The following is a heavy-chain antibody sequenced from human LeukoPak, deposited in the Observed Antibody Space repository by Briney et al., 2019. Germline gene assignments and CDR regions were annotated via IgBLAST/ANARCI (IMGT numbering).Heavy chain of an antibody. D-gene: IGHD6-13*01. Sequence: SETLSLTCTVSGGSFTNYYWSWIRQPAGEGLEWIGHINTSGSTNYNPSLKSRVTMSVDTSKNQFSLKLSSVTAADTAVYYCARGIAAAGTYYYYYMDVWGKGTTVTVSS. CDR3: ARGIAAAGTYYYYYMDV. V-gene: IGHV4-4*07. CDR2: INTSGST. CDR1: GGSFTNYY. J-gene: IGHJ6*03.